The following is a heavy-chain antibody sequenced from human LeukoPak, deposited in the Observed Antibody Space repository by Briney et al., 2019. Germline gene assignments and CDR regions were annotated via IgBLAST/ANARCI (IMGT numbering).Heavy chain of an antibody. V-gene: IGHV3-11*01. CDR2: INSSGSAI. J-gene: IGHJ6*02. D-gene: IGHD2-15*01. Sequence: GGSLRLSCAASGFTFSDYCMSWVRQAPGKGLEWVSYINSSGSAIYYVDSVKGRFTISRDNAKNSLYLQMNSLRAEDTAVYYRAVVDSCAQLLCNYYGLDLWGQGTAVSVSS. CDR1: GFTFSDYC. CDR3: AVVDSCAQLLCNYYGLDL.